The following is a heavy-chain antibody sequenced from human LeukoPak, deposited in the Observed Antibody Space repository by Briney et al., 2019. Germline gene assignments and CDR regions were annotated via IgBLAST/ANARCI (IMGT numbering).Heavy chain of an antibody. CDR2: ISGSGGST. D-gene: IGHD5-12*01. J-gene: IGHJ4*02. Sequence: SCKASGGTFSSYAMSWVRQAPGKGLEWVSAISGSGGSTYYADSVKGRFTISRDNSKNTLYLQMNSLRAEDTAVYYCAKPLGGYSGYDFVSFDYWGQGTLVTVSS. CDR1: GGTFSSYA. CDR3: AKPLGGYSGYDFVSFDY. V-gene: IGHV3-23*01.